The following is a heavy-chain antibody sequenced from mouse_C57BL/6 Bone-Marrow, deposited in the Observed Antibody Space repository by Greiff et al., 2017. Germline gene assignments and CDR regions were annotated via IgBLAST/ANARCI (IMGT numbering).Heavy chain of an antibody. CDR1: GFTFSDYY. J-gene: IGHJ3*01. V-gene: IGHV5-12*01. CDR2: ISNGGGST. Sequence: EVKLVESGGGLVQPGGSLKLSCAASGFTFSDYYMYWVRQTPEKRLEWVAYISNGGGSTYYPDTVKGRFTISRDNAKNTLYLQMSRLKSEDTAMYYCARQVPFAYWGQGTLVTVSA. CDR3: ARQVPFAY.